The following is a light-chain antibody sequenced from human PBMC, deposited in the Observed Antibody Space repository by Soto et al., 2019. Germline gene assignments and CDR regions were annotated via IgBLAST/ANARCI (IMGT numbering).Light chain of an antibody. V-gene: IGKV2-28*01. Sequence: DIVMTQSPLPLSVTPGEPASISCRSSQSLLHSNGKNYLDWYLQKPGQSPQLLIYFGSDRASGVPARFSGSGSVTDFTLQISRVEAEDVGVYFCMQSLHLPWTFVQGTKLEIK. CDR1: QSLLHSNGKNY. CDR3: MQSLHLPWT. CDR2: FGS. J-gene: IGKJ1*01.